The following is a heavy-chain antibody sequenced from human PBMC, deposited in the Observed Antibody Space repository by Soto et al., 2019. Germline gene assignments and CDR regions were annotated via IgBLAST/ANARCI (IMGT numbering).Heavy chain of an antibody. CDR1: GGSISGANNY. Sequence: PSETLSLTCSVSGGSISGANNYWNWIRQHPGKGLEWIGYIFYTGTTYYNPSLKSRVTMSVDTSENKFSLKLTSVTAADTAVYYCPGGAYSFFYYFGKCGQGTLVTASS. D-gene: IGHD4-4*01. CDR3: PGGAYSFFYYFGK. CDR2: IFYTGTT. V-gene: IGHV4-31*06. J-gene: IGHJ4*02.